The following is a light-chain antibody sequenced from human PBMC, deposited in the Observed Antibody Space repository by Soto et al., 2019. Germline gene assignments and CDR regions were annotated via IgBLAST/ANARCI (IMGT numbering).Light chain of an antibody. CDR2: DAS. J-gene: IGKJ1*01. CDR3: QQYNSYLWT. V-gene: IGKV1-5*01. CDR1: QSISSW. Sequence: DIQMTQSPSTLSASVGDRVTITCRASQSISSWLAWYQQKPGKAPKLLIYDASSLESGVPSRFSGSGSGTEFTLTISSRQPDDFAPYYCQQYNSYLWTFGQGTKVEIK.